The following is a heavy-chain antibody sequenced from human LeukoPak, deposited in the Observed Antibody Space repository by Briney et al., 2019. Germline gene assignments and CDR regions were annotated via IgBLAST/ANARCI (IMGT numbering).Heavy chain of an antibody. CDR3: ARDLGPTVTTSGGYYFDY. CDR1: GYTFSSFG. Sequence: ASVKVSCKASGYTFSSFGISWVRQAPGQGLEWMGWIAVYNGNTNYAQKFQGRLTMTTDTSTSTAYMELRSLRSDDTAVYYCARDLGPTVTTSGGYYFDYWGQGTLVTVSS. V-gene: IGHV1-18*01. D-gene: IGHD4-17*01. CDR2: IAVYNGNT. J-gene: IGHJ4*02.